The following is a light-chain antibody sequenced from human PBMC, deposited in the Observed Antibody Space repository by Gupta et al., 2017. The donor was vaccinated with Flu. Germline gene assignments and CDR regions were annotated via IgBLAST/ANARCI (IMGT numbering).Light chain of an antibody. CDR3: AAWDDSLSVPV. J-gene: IGLJ3*02. V-gene: IGLV1-47*01. CDR2: RNN. Sequence: QSVLTQPPSASGTPGQRVTISCSGSSSNIGSNYVYWYQQLPGTAPKLLIYRNNQRPSGVPDRFSGSKSGTSASLAISGLQSEDEADYYCAAWDDSLSVPVFGGGTKVTVL. CDR1: SSNIGSNY.